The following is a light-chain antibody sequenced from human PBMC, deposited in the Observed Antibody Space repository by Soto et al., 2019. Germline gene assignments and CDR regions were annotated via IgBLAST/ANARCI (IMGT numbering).Light chain of an antibody. V-gene: IGKV3-20*01. CDR2: GAT. CDR3: QQYGNPPT. J-gene: IGKJ1*01. CDR1: QSVTDNY. Sequence: EIVLTQSPATLSLSPGERASLSCRASQSVTDNYVAWYQQKPGQAPRLLIHGATFRATAVPDRFSGSGSGTDFTLTISSPEPEDFAVYHCQQYGNPPTFGQGTKVEIK.